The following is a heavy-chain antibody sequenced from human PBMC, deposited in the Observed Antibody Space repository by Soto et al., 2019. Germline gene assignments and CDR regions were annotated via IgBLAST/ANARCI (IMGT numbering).Heavy chain of an antibody. J-gene: IGHJ4*02. Sequence: GGSLRLSCAASGFTVSSNYMSWVRQAPGKGVEWVSVIYSGGSTYYADSVKGRFTISRDNSKNTLYLQMNSLRAEDTAVYYCATYDSSGYSWHYWGQGTLVTVSS. D-gene: IGHD3-22*01. CDR1: GFTVSSNY. V-gene: IGHV3-66*01. CDR3: ATYDSSGYSWHY. CDR2: IYSGGST.